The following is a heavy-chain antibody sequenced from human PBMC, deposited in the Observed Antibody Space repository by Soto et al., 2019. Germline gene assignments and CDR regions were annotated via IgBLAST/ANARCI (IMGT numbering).Heavy chain of an antibody. Sequence: PSETLSLTCTVSGGSISSGGYYWSWIRQHPGKGLEWIGYIYYSGSTYYNPSLKSRVTISVDTSKNQFSLKLSSLIAADTAVYYCARHSPPFCYGSRPWDVWGQGTTVTVSS. D-gene: IGHD3-10*01. CDR1: GGSISSGGYY. J-gene: IGHJ6*02. V-gene: IGHV4-31*03. CDR3: ARHSPPFCYGSRPWDV. CDR2: IYYSGST.